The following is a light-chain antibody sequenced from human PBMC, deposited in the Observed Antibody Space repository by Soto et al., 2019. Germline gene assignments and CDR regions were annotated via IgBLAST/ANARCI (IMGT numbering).Light chain of an antibody. CDR2: EVT. CDR3: SSYSSSSTLGV. CDR1: SSDIGAYTL. Sequence: QSVLTQPASVSGSPGQSITISCTGTSSDIGAYTLVSWYQQHPGKAPKLIIYEVTNRPSGVSDRFSGSKSGNTASLNISGLQADDEADYYCSSYSSSSTLGVFGGGTKVTVL. V-gene: IGLV2-14*02. J-gene: IGLJ3*02.